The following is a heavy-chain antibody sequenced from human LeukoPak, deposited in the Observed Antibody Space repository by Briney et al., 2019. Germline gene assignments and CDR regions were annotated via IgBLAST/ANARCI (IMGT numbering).Heavy chain of an antibody. Sequence: GGSLRLSCAASGFTFSSYWMSWVRQAPGKGLEWVSAISGSGGSTYYADSVKGRFTISRDNSKNALYLQMNSLRAEDTAVYYCAKAPSGRDDTYYDFWSGYYNPTAYYFDYWGQGTLVTVSS. J-gene: IGHJ4*02. CDR2: ISGSGGST. CDR3: AKAPSGRDDTYYDFWSGYYNPTAYYFDY. D-gene: IGHD3-3*01. V-gene: IGHV3-23*01. CDR1: GFTFSSYW.